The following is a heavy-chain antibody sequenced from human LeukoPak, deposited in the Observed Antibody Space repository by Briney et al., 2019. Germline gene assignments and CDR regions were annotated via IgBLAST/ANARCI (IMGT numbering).Heavy chain of an antibody. CDR1: GGSISSYY. Sequence: SETLSLTCTVSGGSISSYYWSWIRQPPGKGLEWIGYIYYSGSTNYNPSLKSRVTISVDTSKDQFSLKLSSATAADTAVYYCARVGGGNSGFRYYYYYMDVWGKGTTVTVSS. V-gene: IGHV4-59*01. CDR2: IYYSGST. J-gene: IGHJ6*03. D-gene: IGHD4-23*01. CDR3: ARVGGGNSGFRYYYYYMDV.